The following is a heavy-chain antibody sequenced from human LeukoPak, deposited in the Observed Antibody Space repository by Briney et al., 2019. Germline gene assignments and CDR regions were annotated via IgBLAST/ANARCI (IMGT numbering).Heavy chain of an antibody. Sequence: GASVNVSCKASGYTFTGYYMHWVRQAPGQGLDWMGWINPNSGGTNYAQTFQGKFTITRDTSISTAYMELSTMKSDEKDVYYCASCRYYYYYYMDVWGKGTTVTVSS. CDR1: GYTFTGYY. V-gene: IGHV1-2*02. CDR3: ASCRYYYYYYMDV. CDR2: INPNSGGT. J-gene: IGHJ6*03.